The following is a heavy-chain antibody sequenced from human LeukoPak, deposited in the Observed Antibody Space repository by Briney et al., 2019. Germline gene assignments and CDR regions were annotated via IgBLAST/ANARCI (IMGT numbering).Heavy chain of an antibody. CDR3: ARDATRLRGAFDI. CDR1: GFTFSSYS. CDR2: ISSSSSYI. Sequence: GGSLRLSCAASGFTFSSYSMNWVRQAPGKGLEWVSSISSSSSYIYYADSVKGRFTISRDNAKNSLYLQMNSLRAEDTAVYYCARDATRLRGAFDIWGQGTMVTVSS. V-gene: IGHV3-21*01. D-gene: IGHD4-17*01. J-gene: IGHJ3*02.